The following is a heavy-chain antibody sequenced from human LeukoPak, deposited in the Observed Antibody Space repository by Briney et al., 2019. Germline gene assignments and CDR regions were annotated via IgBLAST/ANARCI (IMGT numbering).Heavy chain of an antibody. J-gene: IGHJ3*02. CDR3: ANGGYSNYYDAFDI. V-gene: IGHV3-21*01. CDR1: GFTFSSYS. D-gene: IGHD4-11*01. Sequence: GGSLRLSCAASGFTFSSYSMNWVRQAPGKGLEWVSSISSSSSSYIYYADSVKGRFTISGDNAKNSLYLQMNSLRAEDTAVYYCANGGYSNYYDAFDIWGQGTMVTVSS. CDR2: ISSSSSSYI.